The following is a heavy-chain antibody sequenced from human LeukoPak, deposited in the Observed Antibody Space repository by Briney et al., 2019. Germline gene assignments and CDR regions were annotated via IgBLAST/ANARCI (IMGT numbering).Heavy chain of an antibody. V-gene: IGHV1-2*02. CDR1: GYTFTGYY. Sequence: GASVKVSCKASGYTFTGYYMHWVRQAPGQGLEWMGWINPNSGGTNYAQKFQGRVTMTRDTSISTAYMELSRLRSDDTAVYYCAREEGGGTSGWYRSVVHYFDYWGQGTLVTVSS. J-gene: IGHJ4*02. D-gene: IGHD6-19*01. CDR3: AREEGGGTSGWYRSVVHYFDY. CDR2: INPNSGGT.